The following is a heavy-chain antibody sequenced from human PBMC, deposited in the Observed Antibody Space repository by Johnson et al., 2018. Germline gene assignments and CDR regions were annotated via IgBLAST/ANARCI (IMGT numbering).Heavy chain of an antibody. D-gene: IGHD2-21*02. CDR3: AREGCGGDCYSDWFDP. CDR1: GFTFDDYA. CDR2: ISWNSGSI. Sequence: EVQLVESGGGLVQPGRSLRLSCAASGFTFDDYAMHWVRQAPGKGLEWVSGISWNSGSIGYADSVKGRFTISRDNAKNSRYLQMNSLRAEDTALYYCAREGCGGDCYSDWFDPWGQGTLVTVSS. J-gene: IGHJ5*02. V-gene: IGHV3-9*01.